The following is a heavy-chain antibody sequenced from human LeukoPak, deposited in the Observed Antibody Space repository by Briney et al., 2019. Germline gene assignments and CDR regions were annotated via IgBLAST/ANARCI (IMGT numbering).Heavy chain of an antibody. Sequence: GGSLRLSCAASGFTFSSYSMNWVRQAPGKGLEWVSYISSSSSTIYYADSVKGRFTISRDNAKNSLYLQMNSLRAEDTAVYYCGKNRYSGSLSPFDIWGQGTMVTVSS. CDR1: GFTFSSYS. V-gene: IGHV3-48*01. D-gene: IGHD1-26*01. J-gene: IGHJ3*02. CDR2: ISSSSSTI. CDR3: GKNRYSGSLSPFDI.